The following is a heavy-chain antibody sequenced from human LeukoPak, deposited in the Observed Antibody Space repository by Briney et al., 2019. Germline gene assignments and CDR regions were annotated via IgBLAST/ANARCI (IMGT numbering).Heavy chain of an antibody. Sequence: PGGSLRLSCAASGFTFSSHGMHWVRQAPGKGLEWVALIWYDGSKKNYADSAKGRFTISRDDSKSTLYLQINSLRAEDTAVYYCAKDLSYGSNWFDPWGQGTLVTVSS. J-gene: IGHJ5*02. CDR1: GFTFSSHG. CDR3: AKDLSYGSNWFDP. V-gene: IGHV3-33*06. D-gene: IGHD5-18*01. CDR2: IWYDGSKK.